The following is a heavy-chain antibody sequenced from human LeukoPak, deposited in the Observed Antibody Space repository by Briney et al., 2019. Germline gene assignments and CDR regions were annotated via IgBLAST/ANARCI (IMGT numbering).Heavy chain of an antibody. Sequence: GASLKVSCKVSGYTLTELSMHWVRQAPGKGLEWMGGFDLEDGETIYAQKFQGRVTMTEDTSTDTAYMELSSLRSEDTAVYYCATGLVAGTTPYAFDIWGQGTMVTVSS. J-gene: IGHJ3*02. CDR2: FDLEDGET. CDR3: ATGLVAGTTPYAFDI. CDR1: GYTLTELS. V-gene: IGHV1-24*01. D-gene: IGHD1-7*01.